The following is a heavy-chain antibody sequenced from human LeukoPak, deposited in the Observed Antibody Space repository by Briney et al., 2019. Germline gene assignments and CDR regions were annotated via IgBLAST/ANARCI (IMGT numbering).Heavy chain of an antibody. CDR1: GYTFTNYG. V-gene: IGHV1-18*01. Sequence: GASVKVSCKTSGYTFTNYGISWVRQAPGQGLEWMGWISAYNGHTNYAQKFQGRVTMTTDTSTSTAYMELRSLRSDDTAVYYCARAEDYYGSGSHLDYNWFDPWGQGTLVTVSS. CDR2: ISAYNGHT. CDR3: ARAEDYYGSGSHLDYNWFDP. J-gene: IGHJ5*02. D-gene: IGHD3-10*01.